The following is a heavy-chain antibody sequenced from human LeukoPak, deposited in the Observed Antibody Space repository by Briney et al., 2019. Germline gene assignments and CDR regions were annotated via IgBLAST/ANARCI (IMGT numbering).Heavy chain of an antibody. CDR3: ASDGYSSGWYTEDAFDI. J-gene: IGHJ3*02. CDR2: IYYSGST. Sequence: SETLSLTCTVSGGSISSYYWSWIRQPPGKGLELMGDIYYSGSTNYNPSLKSRVTISVDTSKNQFSLKLSSVTAADTAVYYCASDGYSSGWYTEDAFDIWGQGTMVTVSS. CDR1: GGSISSYY. V-gene: IGHV4-59*08. D-gene: IGHD6-19*01.